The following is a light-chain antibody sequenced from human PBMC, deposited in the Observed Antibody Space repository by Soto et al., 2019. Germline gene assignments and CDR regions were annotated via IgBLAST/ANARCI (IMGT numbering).Light chain of an antibody. CDR1: SSDVGGYNY. Sequence: QSALTQPPSASWSPGQSVIISSSGTSSDVGGYNYVSWYQQHPGKAPKLMIYEVSKRPSGVPDRFSGSKSGNTASLTVSWLQAEDEADYYCSSYAGSNNLVFGTGTKLTVL. J-gene: IGLJ1*01. CDR3: SSYAGSNNLV. V-gene: IGLV2-8*01. CDR2: EVS.